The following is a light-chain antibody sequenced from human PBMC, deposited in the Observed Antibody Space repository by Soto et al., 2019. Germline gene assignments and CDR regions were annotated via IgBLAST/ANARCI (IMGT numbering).Light chain of an antibody. CDR2: EVS. V-gene: IGLV2-23*02. J-gene: IGLJ3*02. Sequence: QSVLTQPASVSGSPGQSITISCTGTISAIGSYNLVSWYQQHPGKAPKLMIYEVSKRPSGVSNRFSGSKSGNTASLTISGLQAEDEADYYCCSYAGSSTWVFGGGTKVTVL. CDR3: CSYAGSSTWV. CDR1: ISAIGSYNL.